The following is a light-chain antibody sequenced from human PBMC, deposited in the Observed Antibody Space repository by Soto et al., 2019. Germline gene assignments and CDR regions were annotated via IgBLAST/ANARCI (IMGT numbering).Light chain of an antibody. V-gene: IGLV2-14*01. CDR2: DVS. CDR1: SSDVGDYNY. CDR3: SSYTSSSTVV. Sequence: QSALTQPASVSGSPGQSITISCTGTSSDVGDYNYVSWYQQHPGKAPKLMIYDVSNRPSGVSNRFSGSKSGNTASLTISGLQAEDESDDYCSSYTSSSTVVFGGGTKVTVL. J-gene: IGLJ2*01.